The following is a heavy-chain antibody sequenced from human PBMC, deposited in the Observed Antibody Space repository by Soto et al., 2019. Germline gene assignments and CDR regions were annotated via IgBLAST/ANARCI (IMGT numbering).Heavy chain of an antibody. V-gene: IGHV3-15*01. CDR2: IKSKTDGGTT. Sequence: EVQLVESGGGLVKPGGSLRLSCAASGFTFSNAWMSWVRQAPGKGLEWVGRIKSKTDGGTTDYAAPVKGRFTISRDDSKNPLYLQMKSLKTEDTAVYYCTTLAHDYAYSGGGSFDYWGQGTLVTVSS. CDR3: TTLAHDYAYSGGGSFDY. CDR1: GFTFSNAW. J-gene: IGHJ4*02. D-gene: IGHD4-17*01.